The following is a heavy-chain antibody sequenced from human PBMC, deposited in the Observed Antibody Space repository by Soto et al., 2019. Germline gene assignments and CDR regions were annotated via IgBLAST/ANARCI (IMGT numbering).Heavy chain of an antibody. CDR2: IWYDGSNK. CDR3: ARDDCISTSCSYYYYGMDV. CDR1: GFTFSSYG. D-gene: IGHD2-2*01. V-gene: IGHV3-33*01. J-gene: IGHJ6*02. Sequence: SLRLSCAASGFTFSSYGMHWVRQAPGKGLEWVAVIWYDGSNKYYADSVKGRFTISRDNSKNTLYLQMNSLRAEDTAVYYCARDDCISTSCSYYYYGMDVWGQGTTVTVSS.